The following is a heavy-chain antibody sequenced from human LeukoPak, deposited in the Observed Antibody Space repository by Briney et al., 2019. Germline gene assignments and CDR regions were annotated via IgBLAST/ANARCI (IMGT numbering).Heavy chain of an antibody. CDR1: GFRFSTYK. D-gene: IGHD3-10*01. Sequence: GGSLRLSCLASGFRFSTYKMNWVRQAPGEGLEWVSSITSSGDYLYYADSVKGRFTISRDNFKNILYLEMNSLRVDDTARYYCAKEGSALWFGELSYYFDSWGQGALVSVSS. CDR3: AKEGSALWFGELSYYFDS. CDR2: ITSSGDYL. V-gene: IGHV3-21*04. J-gene: IGHJ4*02.